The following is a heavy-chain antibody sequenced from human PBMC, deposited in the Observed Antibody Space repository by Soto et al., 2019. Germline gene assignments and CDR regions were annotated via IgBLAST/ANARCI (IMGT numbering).Heavy chain of an antibody. D-gene: IGHD2-2*01. J-gene: IGHJ4*02. CDR1: GFTFSSYW. CDR2: IKQDGSEK. V-gene: IGHV3-7*03. CDR3: ARDQGAGYCSSTSCYAAGGADY. Sequence: EVQLVESGGGLVQPGGSLRLSCAASGFTFSSYWMSWVRQAPGKGLEWVANIKQDGSEKYYVDSVKGRFTISRDNAKNSLYLQMNSLRAEDTAVYYCARDQGAGYCSSTSCYAAGGADYWGQGTLVTVSS.